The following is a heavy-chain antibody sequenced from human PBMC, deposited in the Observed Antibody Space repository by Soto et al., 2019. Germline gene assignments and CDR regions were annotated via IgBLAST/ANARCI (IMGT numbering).Heavy chain of an antibody. Sequence: ASVKVSCNVSGYTLTELSMHWVRPAPGKGLEWMGGFDPEDGETIYAQKFQGRVTMTEDTSTDTAYMELSSLRSEDTAVYYCATSYGSGYSVFDYWGQGTLVTVSS. V-gene: IGHV1-24*01. D-gene: IGHD3-3*01. CDR3: ATSYGSGYSVFDY. CDR1: GYTLTELS. CDR2: FDPEDGET. J-gene: IGHJ4*02.